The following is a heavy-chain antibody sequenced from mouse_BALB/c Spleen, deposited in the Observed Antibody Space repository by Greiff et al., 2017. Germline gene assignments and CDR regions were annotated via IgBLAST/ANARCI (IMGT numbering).Heavy chain of an antibody. D-gene: IGHD1-1*01. CDR2: INPGSGGT. CDR3: ARSGFITTVVKTYYFDY. J-gene: IGHJ2*01. V-gene: IGHV1-54*01. CDR1: GYAFTNYL. Sequence: QVQLKQSGAELVRPGTSVKVSCKASGYAFTNYLIEWVKQRPGQGLEWIGVINPGSGGTNYNEKFKGKATLTADKSSSTAYMQLSSLTSDDSAVYFCARSGFITTVVKTYYFDYWGQGTTLTVSS.